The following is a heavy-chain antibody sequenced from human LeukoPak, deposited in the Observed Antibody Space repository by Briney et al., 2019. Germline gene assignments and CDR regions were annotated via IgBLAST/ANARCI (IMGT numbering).Heavy chain of an antibody. V-gene: IGHV1-69*04. CDR3: ARGNLYCSSTSCYSGWFDP. Sequence: ASVKVSCKASGGTFSSYAISWVRQAPGQGLEWMGRIIPILGIANYAQKFQGRVTITADKSTSRAYMELSSLTYEDTAVYYCARGNLYCSSTSCYSGWFDPWGQGTLVTVSS. CDR1: GGTFSSYA. D-gene: IGHD2-2*01. J-gene: IGHJ5*02. CDR2: IIPILGIA.